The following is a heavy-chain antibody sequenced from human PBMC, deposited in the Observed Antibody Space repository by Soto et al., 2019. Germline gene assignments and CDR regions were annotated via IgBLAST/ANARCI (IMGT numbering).Heavy chain of an antibody. Sequence: GGSLRLSCAASGFTFSSYGMHWVRQAPGKGLEWVAVIWYDGSNKYYADSVKGRFTISRDNSKNTLYLQMNSLRAEDTAVYYCARGKSYDFWSGYFGFAGRYYYYGMDVWGQGTTVTVSS. CDR1: GFTFSSYG. CDR3: ARGKSYDFWSGYFGFAGRYYYYGMDV. V-gene: IGHV3-33*01. J-gene: IGHJ6*02. D-gene: IGHD3-3*01. CDR2: IWYDGSNK.